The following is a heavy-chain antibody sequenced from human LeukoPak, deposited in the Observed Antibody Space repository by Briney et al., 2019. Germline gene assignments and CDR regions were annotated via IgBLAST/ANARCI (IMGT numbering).Heavy chain of an antibody. D-gene: IGHD5-24*01. CDR2: ISYDGSNQ. CDR1: GFTFSSYA. V-gene: IGHV3-30*04. J-gene: IGHJ4*02. Sequence: GGSLRLSCAASGFTFSSYAMHWVRQAPGKGLEWGAVISYDGSNQYYADSVKGRFTISRDNSKNTLYLQMNSLRAEDTAVYYCAKEAAYYNYDSWGQGTLVTVSS. CDR3: AKEAAYYNYDS.